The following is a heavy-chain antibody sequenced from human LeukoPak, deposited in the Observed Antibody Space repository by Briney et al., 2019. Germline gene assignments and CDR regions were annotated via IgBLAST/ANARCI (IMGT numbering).Heavy chain of an antibody. Sequence: ERSLRLSCAASGFTFSYYAMHWVRQAPGKGLEWVAVISYDESSKYYADSVKGRFTISRDNPKNTLYLQLNSLRAEDTAVYYCAKDVAAAGIGFGYWGQGTLVTVSS. V-gene: IGHV3-30-3*01. CDR3: AKDVAAAGIGFGY. CDR2: ISYDESSK. D-gene: IGHD6-13*01. CDR1: GFTFSYYA. J-gene: IGHJ4*02.